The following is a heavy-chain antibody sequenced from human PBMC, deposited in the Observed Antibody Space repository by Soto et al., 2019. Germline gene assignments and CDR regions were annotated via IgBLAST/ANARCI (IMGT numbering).Heavy chain of an antibody. CDR3: SREGGNTGTSDY. D-gene: IGHD1-7*01. CDR1: GYALINDA. J-gene: IGHJ4*02. CDR2: ISPSNDNS. V-gene: IGHV1-18*01. Sequence: QVQMVQSGAEVKKPGTSVKVSCKASGYALINDAVTWVRQSPGEGLAWMGWISPSNDNSYSAQKFQNRVNLSTETSSNTAYMELRRLTSDDTAVYYCSREGGNTGTSDYWGQGTLVTVSS.